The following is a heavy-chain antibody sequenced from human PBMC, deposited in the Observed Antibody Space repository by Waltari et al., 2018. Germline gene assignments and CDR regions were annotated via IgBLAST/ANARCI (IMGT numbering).Heavy chain of an antibody. Sequence: QVQLVQSGAEVKKPGSSVKVSCKASGGTFSSYAISWVRQAPGQGLEWMGGIIPIFGTANYAQKFQGRVTITTDESTSTAYMELSSLRSEDTAVYYCARDVSGDYVDYYYYYGMDVWGQGTTVTVSS. CDR3: ARDVSGDYVDYYYYYGMDV. V-gene: IGHV1-69*05. J-gene: IGHJ6*02. D-gene: IGHD4-17*01. CDR2: IIPIFGTA. CDR1: GGTFSSYA.